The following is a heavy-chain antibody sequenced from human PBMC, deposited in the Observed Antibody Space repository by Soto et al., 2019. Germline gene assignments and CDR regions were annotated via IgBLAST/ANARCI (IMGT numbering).Heavy chain of an antibody. CDR1: GASISSTSSGDW. J-gene: IGHJ4*02. D-gene: IGHD1-26*01. V-gene: IGHV4-4*02. CDR2: IHHSRST. Sequence: QVQLQESGPGLVKPSGTLSLTCTVSGASISSTSSGDWWSWVRQPPGKGLEWIGEIHHSRSTNYNPSLKSRVTMSVDKSKNQFSLRLSSVTAADTAVYYCAKMVGATLVDYWGQGTLVTVSS. CDR3: AKMVGATLVDY.